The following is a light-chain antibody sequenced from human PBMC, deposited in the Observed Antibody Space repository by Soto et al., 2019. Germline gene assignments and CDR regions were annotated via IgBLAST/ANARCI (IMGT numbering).Light chain of an antibody. Sequence: EIVWTQSPGTLSLSPWERATLSCRASQSVRSSYLAWYQQKPGQAPRLLIYGASSRATGIADRFSGSGSGTDFPLTISRLEAEDFAVYYCQQYGDSPLFGPGTKVDIK. CDR1: QSVRSSY. V-gene: IGKV3-20*01. J-gene: IGKJ3*01. CDR3: QQYGDSPL. CDR2: GAS.